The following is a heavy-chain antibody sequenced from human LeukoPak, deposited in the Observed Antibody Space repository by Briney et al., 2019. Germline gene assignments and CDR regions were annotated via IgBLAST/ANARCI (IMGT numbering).Heavy chain of an antibody. D-gene: IGHD6-19*01. CDR3: ARETPDSSGWD. V-gene: IGHV3-21*01. CDR1: GFTFSSYS. J-gene: IGHJ4*02. Sequence: GGSLRLSCAASGFTFSSYSMNWVRQAPGKGLEWASSISSSSDYIYYADSVKGRFTISRDNAKNSLSLQMNSLRAEDTAVYYCARETPDSSGWDWGQGTLVTVSS. CDR2: ISSSSDYI.